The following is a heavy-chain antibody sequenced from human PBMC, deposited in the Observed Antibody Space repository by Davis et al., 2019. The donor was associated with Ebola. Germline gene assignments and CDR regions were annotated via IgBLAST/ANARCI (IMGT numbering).Heavy chain of an antibody. CDR2: ISSYVYSK. CDR3: SREGISSGRAGSFDY. CDR1: RFIFSASI. J-gene: IGHJ4*02. V-gene: IGHV3-30-3*01. Sequence: SAASRFIFSASIIHWVRQAPGMGLEWVALISSYVYSKQYVDCMKGRFTLSREDFKNTVGLQMDSLRAYDTAVYYCSREGISSGRAGSFDYWGQGTLVTVSS. D-gene: IGHD6-19*01.